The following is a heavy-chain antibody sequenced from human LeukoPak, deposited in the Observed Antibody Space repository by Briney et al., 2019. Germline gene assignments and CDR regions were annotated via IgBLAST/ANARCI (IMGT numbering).Heavy chain of an antibody. D-gene: IGHD3-22*01. CDR3: ARGWYYYDSSGYYHDY. CDR2: IYSGGST. CDR1: GFTVSSNY. V-gene: IGHV3-66*01. Sequence: GGSLRLSCAASGFTVSSNYMSWVRQAPGKGLEWVSVIYSGGSTYYADSVKGRFTISRDNSKNTLYLQMNSLRAEDTAVYYCARGWYYYDSSGYYHDYWGQGTLVTVSS. J-gene: IGHJ4*02.